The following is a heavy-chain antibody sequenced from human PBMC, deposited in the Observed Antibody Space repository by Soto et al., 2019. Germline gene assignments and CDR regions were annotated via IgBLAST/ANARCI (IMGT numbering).Heavy chain of an antibody. J-gene: IGHJ4*02. CDR2: INHSGST. V-gene: IGHV4-34*01. Sequence: QVRLQQWGAGLLKPSETLSLTCAVYGGSFTGYYWSWIRQPPGKGLEWIGEINHSGSTNYNPSLKSRVTISVDTSKNQFSLKLSSVTAADTAFYYCANEYYNFWSGYYRGHYFDYWGPGTLVTVSS. D-gene: IGHD3-3*01. CDR3: ANEYYNFWSGYYRGHYFDY. CDR1: GGSFTGYY.